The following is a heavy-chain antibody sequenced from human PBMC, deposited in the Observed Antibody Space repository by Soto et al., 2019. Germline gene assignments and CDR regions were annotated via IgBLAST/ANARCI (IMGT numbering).Heavy chain of an antibody. J-gene: IGHJ6*02. CDR1: GYTLTELS. Sequence: ASVKFSCRVSGYTLTELSMHWVRQAPGKGLEWMGGFDPEDGETIYAQKFQGRVTMTEDTSTDTAYMELSSLRSEDTAVYYCATLAVISPYYYYYYGMDVWGQGTTVTVSS. V-gene: IGHV1-24*01. CDR3: ATLAVISPYYYYYYGMDV. CDR2: FDPEDGET.